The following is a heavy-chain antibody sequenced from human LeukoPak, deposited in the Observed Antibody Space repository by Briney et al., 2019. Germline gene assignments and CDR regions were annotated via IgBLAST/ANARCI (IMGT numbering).Heavy chain of an antibody. CDR3: AREAAAGIYYYYYYMDV. CDR2: INWNGGST. CDR1: GFRFNTYW. D-gene: IGHD6-13*01. J-gene: IGHJ6*03. Sequence: GGSLRLSCAASGFRFNTYWMSWVRQAPGKGLEWVSGINWNGGSTGYADSVKGRFTISRDNAKNSLYLQMNSLRAEDTALYYCAREAAAGIYYYYYYMDVWGKGTTVTVSS. V-gene: IGHV3-20*04.